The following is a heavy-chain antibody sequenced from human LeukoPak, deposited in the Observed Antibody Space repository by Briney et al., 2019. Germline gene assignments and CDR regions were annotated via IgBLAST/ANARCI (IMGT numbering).Heavy chain of an antibody. J-gene: IGHJ4*02. D-gene: IGHD3/OR15-3a*01. CDR3: AKRGVVIRVILVGFHKEAYYFES. V-gene: IGHV3-23*01. CDR1: GITLGKYG. CDR2: ISDSGGST. Sequence: GGSLRHCCAVSGITLGKYGMSWVRQDPGKGLEWVAGISDSGGSTKYADSVKGRFTIARDNRKNTLYLQMNSLRAEDTAVYFCAKRGVVIRVILVGFHKEAYYFESWGQGALVTVSS.